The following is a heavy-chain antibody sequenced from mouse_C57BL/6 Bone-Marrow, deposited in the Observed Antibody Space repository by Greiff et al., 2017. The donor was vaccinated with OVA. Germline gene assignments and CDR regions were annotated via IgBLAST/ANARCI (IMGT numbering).Heavy chain of an antibody. CDR1: GYTFTSYW. J-gene: IGHJ3*01. CDR3: ARHSDYSNFSGLAY. Sequence: QVQLQQPGAELVKPGASVKLSCKASGYTFTSYWMHWVKQRPGQGLEWIGMIHPNSGSTNYNEKFKSKATLTVDKSSSTAYMQLSSLTAEDSAVYYCARHSDYSNFSGLAYWGQGTLVTVSA. D-gene: IGHD2-5*01. CDR2: IHPNSGST. V-gene: IGHV1-64*01.